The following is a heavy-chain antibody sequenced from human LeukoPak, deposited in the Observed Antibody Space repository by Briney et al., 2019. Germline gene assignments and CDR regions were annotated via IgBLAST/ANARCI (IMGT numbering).Heavy chain of an antibody. Sequence: SETLSLTCAVSGGSISSGGYSWSWIRQPPGKGLEWIGYIYHSGSTYYNPSLKSRVTISVDTSKNQFSLKLSSVTAADTAVYYCARQGHSSSWMPRNYYYGMDVWGQGTTVTVSS. J-gene: IGHJ6*02. V-gene: IGHV4-30-2*01. D-gene: IGHD6-13*01. CDR2: IYHSGST. CDR3: ARQGHSSSWMPRNYYYGMDV. CDR1: GGSISSGGYS.